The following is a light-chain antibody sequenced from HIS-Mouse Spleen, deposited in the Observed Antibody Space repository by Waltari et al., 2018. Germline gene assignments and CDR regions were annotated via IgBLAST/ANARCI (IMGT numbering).Light chain of an antibody. CDR1: ELPKKY. V-gene: IGLV3-10*01. CDR2: EDS. Sequence: SYQLTQPPSVSVSPGQTARITCPGDELPKKYAYWYQQKSVQAPVLVIYEDSKRPSGIPERFSGSSSGTMATLTISGAQVEDEADYYCYSTDSSGNHRVFGGGTKLTVL. CDR3: YSTDSSGNHRV. J-gene: IGLJ2*01.